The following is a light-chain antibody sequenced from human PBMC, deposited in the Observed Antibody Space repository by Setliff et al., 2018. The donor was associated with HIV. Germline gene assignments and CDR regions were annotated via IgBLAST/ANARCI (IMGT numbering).Light chain of an antibody. V-gene: IGLV2-11*01. CDR2: DVT. CDR3: SSFAGRLHV. CDR1: SSDVGSYNY. Sequence: LTQPRSVSGSPGQSVTIPCTGTSSDVGSYNYVTWYQQHPGKVPKLMIYDVTRRPSGVPDRFSGSRSGNTASLTISGLQAEDEADYYCSSFAGRLHVFGTGTRSPS. J-gene: IGLJ1*01.